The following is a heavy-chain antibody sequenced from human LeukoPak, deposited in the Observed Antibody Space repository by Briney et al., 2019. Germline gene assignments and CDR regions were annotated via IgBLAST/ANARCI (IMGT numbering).Heavy chain of an antibody. J-gene: IGHJ3*02. CDR2: INPNSGGT. V-gene: IGHV1-2*02. CDR1: GYTFTGYY. CDR3: ASVEFEVVVPTAHRKDAFDI. D-gene: IGHD2-2*01. Sequence: ASVKVSCKASGYTFTGYYMHWVRQAPGQGLEWMGWINPNSGGTNYAQKFQGRVAITTDESTSTAYMELSSLRSKDTAVYYCASVEFEVVVPTAHRKDAFDIWGQGTMVTVSS.